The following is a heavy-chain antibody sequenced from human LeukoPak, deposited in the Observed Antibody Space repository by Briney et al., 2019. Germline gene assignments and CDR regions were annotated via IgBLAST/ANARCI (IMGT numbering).Heavy chain of an antibody. CDR1: GYTFTSYY. CDR2: INPSGGST. J-gene: IGHJ2*01. D-gene: IGHD3-22*01. Sequence: ASVKVSCKASGYTFTSYYMHWVRQAPGQGLEWMGIINPSGGSTSYAQKFQGRVTMTRDTSTSTVYMELSSMRSEDTAVYYCAREYYYDSSGYYRYWYFDLWGRGTLVTVSS. V-gene: IGHV1-46*01. CDR3: AREYYYDSSGYYRYWYFDL.